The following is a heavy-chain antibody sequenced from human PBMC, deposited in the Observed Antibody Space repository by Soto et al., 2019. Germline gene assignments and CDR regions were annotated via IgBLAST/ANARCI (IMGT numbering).Heavy chain of an antibody. CDR3: ASERDTASHQYYYYYGMDV. V-gene: IGHV4-39*01. Sequence: PSETLSLTCTVSGGSISSSSYYWGWIRQPPGKGLEWIGSIYYSGSTYYNPSLKSRVTISVDTSKNQFSLKLSSVTAADTAVYYCASERDTASHQYYYYYGMDVWGQGTTVTVSS. CDR2: IYYSGST. D-gene: IGHD5-18*01. J-gene: IGHJ6*02. CDR1: GGSISSSSYY.